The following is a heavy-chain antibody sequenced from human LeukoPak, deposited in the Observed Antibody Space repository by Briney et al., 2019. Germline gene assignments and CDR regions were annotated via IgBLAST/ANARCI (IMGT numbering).Heavy chain of an antibody. Sequence: ASVTVSCKASGYTFTGYYMHWVRQAPGQGLEWMGWINPNSGGTNYAQKFQGRVTMTRDTSISTAYMELSRLRSDDTAVYYCARAASSSRKKWFDPWGQGTLVTVSS. CDR1: GYTFTGYY. CDR3: ARAASSSRKKWFDP. CDR2: INPNSGGT. V-gene: IGHV1-2*02. J-gene: IGHJ5*02. D-gene: IGHD6-13*01.